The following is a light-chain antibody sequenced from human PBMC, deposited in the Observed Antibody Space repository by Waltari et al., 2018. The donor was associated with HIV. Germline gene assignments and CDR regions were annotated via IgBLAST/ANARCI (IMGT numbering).Light chain of an antibody. CDR1: RSDIGSHY. CDR2: RNN. Sequence: QSVLTQPPSASGTPGQRVTIPCSGARSDIGSHYVYWYPQPPATAPKLLIYRNNQRPSGVPDRFSASKSGTSASLAISGLRSEDEADYYCAAWDVSLRGAYVFGTGTKVAVL. V-gene: IGLV1-47*01. CDR3: AAWDVSLRGAYV. J-gene: IGLJ1*01.